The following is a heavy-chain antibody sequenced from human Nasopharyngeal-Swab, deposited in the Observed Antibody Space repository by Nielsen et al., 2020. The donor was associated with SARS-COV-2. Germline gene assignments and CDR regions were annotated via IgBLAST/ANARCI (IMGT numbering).Heavy chain of an antibody. D-gene: IGHD1-26*01. CDR1: GGTFSSYA. CDR2: IFRIFGTS. J-gene: IGHJ3*02. Sequence: YVKVSCKASGGTFSSYAISWVRQATGQGLEWMGGIFRIFGTSNYAQKFQGRVTITADKSTSTAYMKLSSLRSEDTAVYYCARDGLVSGSYDAFDIWGQGTMVTVSS. V-gene: IGHV1-69*06. CDR3: ARDGLVSGSYDAFDI.